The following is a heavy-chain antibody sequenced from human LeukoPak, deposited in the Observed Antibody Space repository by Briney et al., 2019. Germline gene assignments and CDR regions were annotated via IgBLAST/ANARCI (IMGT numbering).Heavy chain of an antibody. CDR1: GYTFTGYY. Sequence: ASVKVSCKASGYTFTGYYMHWVRQAPGQGLEWMGRINPNSGGTNYAQKFQGRVSMTRDTSISTAYMELSRLRSDDTAVYYCARASDYYGSGSYYLPNWFDPWGQGTLVTVSS. CDR2: INPNSGGT. CDR3: ARASDYYGSGSYYLPNWFDP. D-gene: IGHD3-10*01. J-gene: IGHJ5*02. V-gene: IGHV1-2*06.